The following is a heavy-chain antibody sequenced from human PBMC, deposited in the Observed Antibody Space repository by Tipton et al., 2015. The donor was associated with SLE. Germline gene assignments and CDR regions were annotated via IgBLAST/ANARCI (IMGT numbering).Heavy chain of an antibody. V-gene: IGHV3-11*03. CDR3: ATEKDPKRWLQSAFDC. D-gene: IGHD5-24*01. Sequence: SLRLSCAASGFTFGDYYMSWIRQAPGKGLEWVSYISSSSSYTNYADSVQGRFTISRDNAKNSLYPEMNSLRAEDTAVYYCATEKDPKRWLQSAFDCWGQGTLVTVSS. J-gene: IGHJ4*02. CDR2: ISSSSSYT. CDR1: GFTFGDYY.